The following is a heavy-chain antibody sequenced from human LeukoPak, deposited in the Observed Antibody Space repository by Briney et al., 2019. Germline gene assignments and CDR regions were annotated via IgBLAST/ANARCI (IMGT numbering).Heavy chain of an antibody. CDR1: GGSISSSSYY. CDR3: AREMVRGVIMYQFDY. D-gene: IGHD3-10*01. CDR2: IYYSGST. V-gene: IGHV4-39*02. J-gene: IGHJ4*02. Sequence: SETLSLTCTVSGGSISSSSYYWGWIRQPPGKGLEWIGSIYYSGSTYYNPSLKSRVTISVDTSKNQFSLKLSSVTAAGTAVYYCAREMVRGVIMYQFDYWGQGTLVTVSS.